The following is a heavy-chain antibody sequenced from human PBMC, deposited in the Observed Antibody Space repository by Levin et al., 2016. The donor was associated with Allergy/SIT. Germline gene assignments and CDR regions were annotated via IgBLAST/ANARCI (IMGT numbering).Heavy chain of an antibody. D-gene: IGHD3-22*01. CDR3: ARGKHYDHPYDAFDI. CDR1: GGSISSSNW. CDR2: IYHSGST. V-gene: IGHV4-4*02. Sequence: GSLRLSCAVSGGSISSSNWWSWVRQPPGKGLEWIGEIYHSGSTNYNPSLKSRVTISVDKSKNQFSLKLSSVTAADTAVYYCARGKHYDHPYDAFDIWGQGTMVTVSS. J-gene: IGHJ3*02.